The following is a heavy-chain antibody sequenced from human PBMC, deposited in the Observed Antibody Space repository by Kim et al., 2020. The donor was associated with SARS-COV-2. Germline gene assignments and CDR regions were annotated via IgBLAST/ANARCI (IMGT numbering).Heavy chain of an antibody. J-gene: IGHJ4*02. CDR1: GFTFSNYG. CDR3: AKEQKGDCSGGSCYSGLAYCGGDCYSWFDY. D-gene: IGHD2-15*01. Sequence: GGSLRLSCVASGFTFSNYGMHWVRQAPAKGLEWVAVIWYDGSNKYYADSVKGRFTISRDNSKNTLYLQMNSLRAEDTAVYYCAKEQKGDCSGGSCYSGLAYCGGDCYSWFDYWGQGTLVTVSS. V-gene: IGHV3-33*06. CDR2: IWYDGSNK.